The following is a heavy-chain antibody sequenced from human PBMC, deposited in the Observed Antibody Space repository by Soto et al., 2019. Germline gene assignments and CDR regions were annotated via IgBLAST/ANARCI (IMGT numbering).Heavy chain of an antibody. D-gene: IGHD2-8*01. J-gene: IGHJ5*02. CDR2: ISGSGGST. V-gene: IGHV3-23*01. Sequence: GGSLRLSCAASGFTFSSYAMSWVRQAPGKGLEWVSAISGSGGSTYYADSVKGRFNISRDNSKNTLYLQMNSLRAEDTAVYYCAKEGRGCTNGVCYNWFDPWGQGTLVTVSS. CDR1: GFTFSSYA. CDR3: AKEGRGCTNGVCYNWFDP.